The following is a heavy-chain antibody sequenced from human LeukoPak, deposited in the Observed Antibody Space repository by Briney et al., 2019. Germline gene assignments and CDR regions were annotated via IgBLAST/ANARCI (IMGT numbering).Heavy chain of an antibody. CDR2: ISGSGGST. CDR1: GFMFTNYW. J-gene: IGHJ6*03. V-gene: IGHV3-23*01. D-gene: IGHD3-22*01. Sequence: PGGSLRLSCAASGFMFTNYWMHWVRQVPGKGPVWVSAISGSGGSTYYADSVKGRFTISRDNSKNTLYLQMNSLRAEDTAVYYCAKLSDSSGYLYYYYMDVWGKGTTVTVSS. CDR3: AKLSDSSGYLYYYYMDV.